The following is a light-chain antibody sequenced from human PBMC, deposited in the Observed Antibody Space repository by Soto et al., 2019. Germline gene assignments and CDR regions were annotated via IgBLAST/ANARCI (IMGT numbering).Light chain of an antibody. Sequence: QSVLTQPPSVSGAPGQRVTISCTGSSSNIGAGYDVHWYQQLPGTAPKLLIFDNNNRPAGVPDRFSGPQSGTSASLAITGLQAEDEADYYCQSYDSSLSGWVFGGGTKLTVL. V-gene: IGLV1-40*01. CDR1: SSNIGAGYD. CDR3: QSYDSSLSGWV. CDR2: DNN. J-gene: IGLJ3*02.